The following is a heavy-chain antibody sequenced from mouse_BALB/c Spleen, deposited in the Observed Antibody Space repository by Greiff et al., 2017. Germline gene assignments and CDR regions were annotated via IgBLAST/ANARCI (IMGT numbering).Heavy chain of an antibody. CDR1: GFTFTDYY. Sequence: EVKLVESGGGLVQPGGSLRLSCATSGFTFTDYYMSWVRQPPGKALEWLGFIRNKANGYTTEYSASVKGRFTISRDNSQSILYLQMNTLRAEDSATYYCARSYGNYGLAYWGQGTLVTVSA. CDR2: IRNKANGYTT. CDR3: ARSYGNYGLAY. V-gene: IGHV7-3*02. D-gene: IGHD2-1*01. J-gene: IGHJ3*01.